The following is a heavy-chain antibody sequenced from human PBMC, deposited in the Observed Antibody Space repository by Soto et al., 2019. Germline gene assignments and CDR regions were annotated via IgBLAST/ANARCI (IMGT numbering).Heavy chain of an antibody. CDR2: IYHSGSS. CDR1: GGSISGGGYS. V-gene: IGHV4-30-2*01. J-gene: IGHJ6*02. D-gene: IGHD4-17*01. Sequence: PSETLSLTCAVSGGSISGGGYSWTWIRQPPGRGLEWIGYIYHSGSSYYNPSLKSRVTISVDRSKNQFSLKLSSVTAADTAVYYCARAHYGDYGYGMDVWGQGTTVTVSS. CDR3: ARAHYGDYGYGMDV.